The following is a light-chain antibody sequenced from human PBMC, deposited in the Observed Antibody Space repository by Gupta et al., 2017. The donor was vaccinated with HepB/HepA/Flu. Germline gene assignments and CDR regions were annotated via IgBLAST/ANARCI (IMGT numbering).Light chain of an antibody. CDR3: QQHNSYPRT. V-gene: IGKV1-17*01. CDR2: AAS. CDR1: QGIRND. J-gene: IGKJ1*01. Sequence: DIQMTQSPSSLSASVGDRVTITCRARQGIRNDLGWYQQRPGEVPKRLIYAASTVQSGVPSRFSGSGFGTEFTLTITSLQPEDFATYYCQQHNSYPRTFGQGTXVEIK.